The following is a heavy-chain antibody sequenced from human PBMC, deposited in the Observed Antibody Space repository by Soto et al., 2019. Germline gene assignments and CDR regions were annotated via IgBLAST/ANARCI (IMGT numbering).Heavy chain of an antibody. J-gene: IGHJ3*02. CDR1: GYTFTGYY. Sequence: ASVKVSCKASGYTFTGYYMHWVRQAPGQGLEWMGWINPNSGGTNYAQKFQGWVTMTRDTSISTAYRELSRLRSDDTAVYYCARGGDITMIVVVIDAFDIWGQGTMVTVSS. CDR3: ARGGDITMIVVVIDAFDI. CDR2: INPNSGGT. D-gene: IGHD3-22*01. V-gene: IGHV1-2*04.